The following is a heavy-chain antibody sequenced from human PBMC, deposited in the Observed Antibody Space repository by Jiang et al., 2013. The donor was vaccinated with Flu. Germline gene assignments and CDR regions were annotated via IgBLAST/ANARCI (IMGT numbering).Heavy chain of an antibody. CDR2: ISAYNGNT. CDR3: ARGITFGGAPLGDAFDI. D-gene: IGHD3-16*01. Sequence: FTSYGISWVRQAPGQGLEWMGWISAYNGNTNYAQKLQGRVTMTTDTSTSTAYMELRSLRSDDTAVYYCARGITFGGAPLGDAFDIWGQGTMVTVSS. CDR1: FTSYG. V-gene: IGHV1-18*01. J-gene: IGHJ3*02.